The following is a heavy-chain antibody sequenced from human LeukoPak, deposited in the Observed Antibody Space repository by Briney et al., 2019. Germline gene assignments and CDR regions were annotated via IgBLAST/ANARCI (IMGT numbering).Heavy chain of an antibody. Sequence: SETLSLTCAVYGGSFSGYYWSWIRQPPGKGLEWIGEINHSGSTNYNPSLKSRVTISVDTSKNQFSLKLGSVTAADTAVYYCAREVGATYFDYWGQGTLVTVSS. V-gene: IGHV4-34*01. CDR2: INHSGST. CDR3: AREVGATYFDY. D-gene: IGHD1-26*01. CDR1: GGSFSGYY. J-gene: IGHJ4*02.